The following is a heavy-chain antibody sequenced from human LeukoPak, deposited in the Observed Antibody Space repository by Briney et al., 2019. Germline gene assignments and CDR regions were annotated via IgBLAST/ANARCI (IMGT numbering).Heavy chain of an antibody. CDR2: INHSGST. CDR1: GGSFSGYY. J-gene: IGHJ4*02. V-gene: IGHV4-34*01. CDR3: ARYCSGGSCYHRGFDY. D-gene: IGHD2-15*01. Sequence: SETLSLTCAVYGGSFSGYYWSWIRQPPGMGLEWIGEINHSGSTNYNPSLKSRVTISVDTSKNQFSLKLSSVTAADTAVYYCARYCSGGSCYHRGFDYWGQGTLVTVSS.